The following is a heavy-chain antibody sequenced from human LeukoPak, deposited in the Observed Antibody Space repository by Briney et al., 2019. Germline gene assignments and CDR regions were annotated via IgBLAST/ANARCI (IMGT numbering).Heavy chain of an antibody. CDR1: GGSISSGSHY. CDR2: IYPSGST. V-gene: IGHV4-61*02. J-gene: IGHJ4*02. CDR3: ARRYYYGSGSYPFDY. Sequence: SETLSLTCTVSGGSISSGSHYWSWIRQPAGKGLEWIGRIYPSGSTNYNPSLKSRVTISVDTSKNQFSLKLSSVTAADTAVYYCARRYYYGSGSYPFDYWGQGTLVTVSS. D-gene: IGHD3-10*01.